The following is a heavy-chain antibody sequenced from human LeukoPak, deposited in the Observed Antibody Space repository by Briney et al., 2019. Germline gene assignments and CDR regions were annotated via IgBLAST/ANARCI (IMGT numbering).Heavy chain of an antibody. CDR3: ANTKQFEY. Sequence: GGSLRLSCVASGFTFSRHWMSWVRQVPGRGLEWVANIKQDGSEKYYLDSVKGRFTISRDNAKNSLYLQMNSLRAEDTAVYYCANTKQFEYWGQGTLVTVSS. CDR1: GFTFSRHW. D-gene: IGHD1-1*01. CDR2: IKQDGSEK. V-gene: IGHV3-7*02. J-gene: IGHJ4*02.